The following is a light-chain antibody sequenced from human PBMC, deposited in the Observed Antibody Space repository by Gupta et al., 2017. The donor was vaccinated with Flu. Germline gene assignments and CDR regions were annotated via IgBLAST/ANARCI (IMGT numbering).Light chain of an antibody. CDR2: AKN. V-gene: IGLV3-19*01. CDR3: NSRDSTDNHQAV. J-gene: IGLJ3*02. Sequence: SSELTQDPAVSVALGQTVRITCQGDSLRNSYASWSQQKPGQAPVLVIYAKNIRPSGIPDRFSGSSSGNTASLTITGAQAEDEADYYCNSRDSTDNHQAVFGGGTKLTVL. CDR1: SLRNSY.